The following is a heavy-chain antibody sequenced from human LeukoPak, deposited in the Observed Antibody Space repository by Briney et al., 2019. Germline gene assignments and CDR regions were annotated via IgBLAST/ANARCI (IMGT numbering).Heavy chain of an antibody. CDR2: IYYSGST. D-gene: IGHD6-19*01. CDR3: ARLERKQWYFDY. Sequence: SETLSLTCTVSGGSISSSSYYWGWTRQPPGKGLEWIGSIYYSGSTYYNPSLKSRVTISVDTSKNQFSLKLSSVTAADTAVYYCARLERKQWYFDYWGQGTLVTVSS. CDR1: GGSISSSSYY. J-gene: IGHJ4*02. V-gene: IGHV4-39*01.